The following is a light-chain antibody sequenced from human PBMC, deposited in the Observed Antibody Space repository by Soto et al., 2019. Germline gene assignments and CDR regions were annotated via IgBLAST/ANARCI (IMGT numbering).Light chain of an antibody. CDR2: RNN. Sequence: QTVVTQPPSASGTPGQRVTISCSGSSSNIGSNYVYWYQQLPGTAPKLLIYRNNQRPSGVPDRFSGSKSGTSASLAISGLRSEDEADYYCAAWDDSSWVFGGGTKLTVL. J-gene: IGLJ3*02. CDR3: AAWDDSSWV. CDR1: SSNIGSNY. V-gene: IGLV1-47*01.